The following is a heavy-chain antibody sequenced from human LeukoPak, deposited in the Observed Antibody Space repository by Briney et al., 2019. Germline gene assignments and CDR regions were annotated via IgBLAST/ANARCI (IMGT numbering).Heavy chain of an antibody. CDR3: ANFERTVAGPYNWFDP. CDR2: IWYDGSNK. D-gene: IGHD6-19*01. CDR1: GFAFRSYG. J-gene: IGHJ5*02. V-gene: IGHV3-33*06. Sequence: PGRSLRLCCAASGFAFRSYGMPWVRQAPGKGLEWVAVIWYDGSNKYYADSVKGRFTISRDNSKNTLYLQMNSLRAEDTAVYYCANFERTVAGPYNWFDPWGQGTLVTVSS.